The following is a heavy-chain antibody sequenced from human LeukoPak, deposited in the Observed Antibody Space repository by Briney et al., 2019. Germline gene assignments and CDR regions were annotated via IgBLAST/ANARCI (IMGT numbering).Heavy chain of an antibody. CDR3: ARGPPESTSSDY. CDR1: GYTFSNYD. J-gene: IGHJ4*02. D-gene: IGHD2-2*01. Sequence: ASVKVSCKASGYTFSNYDINWVRQAPGQGLEWLGWMNPKSTNTGYAQKFQGRVSMTSNTYISTAYMELSSLRSDDTAVYYCARGPPESTSSDYWGQGTLVTVSS. CDR2: MNPKSTNT. V-gene: IGHV1-8*01.